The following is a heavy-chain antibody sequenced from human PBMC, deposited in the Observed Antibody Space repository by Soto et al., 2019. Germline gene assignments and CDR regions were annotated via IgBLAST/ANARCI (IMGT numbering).Heavy chain of an antibody. CDR1: GGSISGFS. Sequence: SETLSLTCTVSGGSISGFSWSWVRQPPGKALEWIGHISYIGSTNYNPSLKSRVTISVDTSKNQFSLKLSSVTAADTAVYYCARRYGRYFDYWGQGTLVTVSS. D-gene: IGHD4-17*01. J-gene: IGHJ4*02. V-gene: IGHV4-59*08. CDR2: ISYIGST. CDR3: ARRYGRYFDY.